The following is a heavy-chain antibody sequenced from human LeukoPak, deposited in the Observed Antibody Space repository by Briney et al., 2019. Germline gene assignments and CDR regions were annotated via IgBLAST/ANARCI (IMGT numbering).Heavy chain of an antibody. D-gene: IGHD4-17*01. CDR1: GGSTSSYY. V-gene: IGHV4-4*07. Sequence: SETLSLTCTVSGGSTSSYYWSWIRQPAGKGLEWIGRIYTSGSNYNPSLKSRVTMSVDTSKNQFSLKLSSVTAADTAVYYCARSDYGVSIGFDPWGQGTLVTVSS. J-gene: IGHJ5*02. CDR3: ARSDYGVSIGFDP. CDR2: IYTSGS.